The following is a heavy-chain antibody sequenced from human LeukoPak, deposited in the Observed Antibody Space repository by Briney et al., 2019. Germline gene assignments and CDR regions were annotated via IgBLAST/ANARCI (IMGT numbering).Heavy chain of an antibody. CDR1: GFTFSSYA. D-gene: IGHD2-15*01. CDR3: AKAVVGAYYFDS. CDR2: ISGGGGST. J-gene: IGHJ4*02. Sequence: GGSLRLSCAASGFTFSSYAMSWVRQAPGKVLEWVSAISGGGGSTYYADSVKGRFTISRDNSKNTLYLQMNSLRAEDTAVYYCAKAVVGAYYFDSWGQGTLITVSS. V-gene: IGHV3-23*01.